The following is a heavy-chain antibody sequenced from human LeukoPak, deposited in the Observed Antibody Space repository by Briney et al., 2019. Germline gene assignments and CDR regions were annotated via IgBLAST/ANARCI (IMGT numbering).Heavy chain of an antibody. V-gene: IGHV3-23*01. J-gene: IGHJ4*02. CDR1: GFTFSSYA. Sequence: PGGSLRLSCAASGFTFSSYAMSWVRQAPGKGLEWVSAISGSGGSTYYADSVKGRFTISRDNSKNTLYLQMNSLRAEDTAVYCCAKELLGGLWFGDPIDYWGQGTLVTVSS. CDR2: ISGSGGST. CDR3: AKELLGGLWFGDPIDY. D-gene: IGHD3-10*01.